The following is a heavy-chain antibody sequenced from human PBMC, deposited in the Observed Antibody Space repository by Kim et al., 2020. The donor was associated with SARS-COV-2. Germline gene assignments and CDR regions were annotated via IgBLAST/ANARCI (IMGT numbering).Heavy chain of an antibody. CDR3: AKEGPAYSSRWFDY. CDR1: GFTFSSYG. CDR2: ISHDGRVK. D-gene: IGHD6-13*01. V-gene: IGHV3-30*18. J-gene: IGHJ4*02. Sequence: GGSLRLSCAASGFTFSSYGMQWVRQAPGKGLEWVTVISHDGRVKHYAVSVKGRFTISRDNSRAILYLEMNRLRVEDTAVYYCAKEGPAYSSRWFDYWGPG.